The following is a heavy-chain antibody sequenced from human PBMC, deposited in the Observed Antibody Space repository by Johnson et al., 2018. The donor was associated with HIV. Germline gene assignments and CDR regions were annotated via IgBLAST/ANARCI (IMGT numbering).Heavy chain of an antibody. D-gene: IGHD1-26*01. CDR3: ARRSGTWDAFDI. J-gene: IGHJ3*02. CDR2: IHWNAGNT. V-gene: IGHV3-20*04. Sequence: VQLVESGGGLVRPGGSLRLSCADSGFTFDDYDMTWVRQAPGKGLEWVSGIHWNAGNTGYVDSVKGRFTISRDNATNSLYLQMNSLRAEDTALYYCARRSGTWDAFDIWGQGTMVTFSS. CDR1: GFTFDDYD.